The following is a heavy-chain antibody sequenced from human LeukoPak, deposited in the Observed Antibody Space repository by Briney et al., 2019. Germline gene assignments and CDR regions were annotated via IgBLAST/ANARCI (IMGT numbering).Heavy chain of an antibody. CDR1: GGSITSYY. V-gene: IGHV4-59*08. Sequence: SETLSLTCTVSGGSITSYYWSWIRQPPGKGLEWIGSIYYSGSPYYNPSLKSRVTISVDTSKKQFSLKLSSVTAADTAVYYCARHVGFITMVRGVINNNWFDPWGQGTLVTVSS. CDR3: ARHVGFITMVRGVINNNWFDP. CDR2: IYYSGSP. J-gene: IGHJ5*02. D-gene: IGHD3-10*01.